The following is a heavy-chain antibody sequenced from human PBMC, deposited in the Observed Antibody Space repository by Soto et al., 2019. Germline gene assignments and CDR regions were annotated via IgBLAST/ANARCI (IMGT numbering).Heavy chain of an antibody. D-gene: IGHD1-26*01. CDR1: GFTFSSYA. J-gene: IGHJ4*02. CDR2: ISGSGGST. CDR3: ARRGSGSYYDY. V-gene: IGHV3-23*01. Sequence: EVQLLESGGGLVQPGGSLRLSCAASGFTFSSYAMRWVRQSPAKGLEWVSAISGSGGSTYYADSVKGRFTISRDNSKNTLYLQMNSLRAEVTAVYYCARRGSGSYYDYWGQGSLVTVSS.